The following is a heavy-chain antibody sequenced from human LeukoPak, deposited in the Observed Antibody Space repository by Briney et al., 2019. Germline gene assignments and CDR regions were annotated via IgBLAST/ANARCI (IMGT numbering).Heavy chain of an antibody. Sequence: ASVKVSCKASGYTFNHYDVNWVRQAPGQGLEWMGWMNPNSGNTGYAQKFQGRVTMTRDTSTNTAYMELSSLTSEDTALYYCARSVSAASWFDPWGQGTLVTVSS. CDR3: ARSVSAASWFDP. CDR1: GYTFNHYD. CDR2: MNPNSGNT. D-gene: IGHD6-13*01. V-gene: IGHV1-8*01. J-gene: IGHJ5*02.